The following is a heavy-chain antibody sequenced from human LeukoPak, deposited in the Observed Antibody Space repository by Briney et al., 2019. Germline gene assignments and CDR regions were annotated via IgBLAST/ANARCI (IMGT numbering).Heavy chain of an antibody. J-gene: IGHJ6*03. V-gene: IGHV3-30*02. CDR3: AKGEVERYGDSPPLYYYYYMDV. CDR1: GFTFSSYG. CDR2: IRYDGSNK. D-gene: IGHD4-17*01. Sequence: PGGSLRLSCAASGFTFSSYGMHWVRQAPGKGLEWVAFIRYDGSNKYYADSVKGRFTISRDNSKNTLYLQMNSLRAEDTAVYYCAKGEVERYGDSPPLYYYYYMDVWGKGTTVTVSS.